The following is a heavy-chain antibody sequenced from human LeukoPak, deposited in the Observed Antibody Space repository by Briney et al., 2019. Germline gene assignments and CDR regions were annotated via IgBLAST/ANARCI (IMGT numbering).Heavy chain of an antibody. V-gene: IGHV3-30*01. CDR3: ARARALYWVVVPAAIGY. J-gene: IGHJ4*02. Sequence: PGRSLRLSCAASGFTFSSYAMHWVRQAPGRGLEWVAVISYDGSNKYYADSVKGRFTISRDNSKNTLYLQMNSLRAEDTAVYYCARARALYWVVVPAAIGYWGQGTLVTVSS. D-gene: IGHD2-2*01. CDR1: GFTFSSYA. CDR2: ISYDGSNK.